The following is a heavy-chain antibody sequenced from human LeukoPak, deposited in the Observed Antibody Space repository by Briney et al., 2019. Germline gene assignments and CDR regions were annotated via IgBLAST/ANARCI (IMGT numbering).Heavy chain of an antibody. CDR1: GGTFSGYA. CDR3: CRNDGNWFDP. V-gene: IGHV1-69*05. J-gene: IGHJ5*02. D-gene: IGHD1-1*01. CDR2: IIPIFGTA. Sequence: EASVKVSCKASGGTFSGYAISWVRQAPGQGLEWMGGIIPIFGTANYAQKFQGRVTITTDESTSTAYMELSSLRSEDTAVYYCCRNDGNWFDPWGQGTLVTVSS.